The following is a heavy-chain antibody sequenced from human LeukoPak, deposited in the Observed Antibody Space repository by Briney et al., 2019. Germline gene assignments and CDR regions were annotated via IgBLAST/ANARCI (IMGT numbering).Heavy chain of an antibody. Sequence: DGETIYAQKFQGRVTMTEDTSTDTAYMELSSQRSEDTAVYYCATDPLYSSGWYAPHYWGQGTLVTVSS. CDR2: DGET. CDR3: ATDPLYSSGWYAPHY. J-gene: IGHJ4*02. D-gene: IGHD6-19*01. V-gene: IGHV1-24*01.